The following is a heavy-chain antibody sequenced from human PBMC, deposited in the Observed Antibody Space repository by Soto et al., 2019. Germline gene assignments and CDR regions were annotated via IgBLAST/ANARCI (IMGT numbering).Heavy chain of an antibody. D-gene: IGHD4-17*01. Sequence: QVQLQQSGPRLVKPSETLSLTCTVSSGPDRSHNWGWIRQPPGRGLEWIGYVYYTGDTAYNPSLRGRDTISADTSTNDISVTLNSVTAADTAVYYCVGQGIDYLHGLVDVWGQGTTVSVSS. CDR2: VYYTGDT. CDR1: SGPDRSHN. J-gene: IGHJ6*02. V-gene: IGHV4-59*08. CDR3: VGQGIDYLHGLVDV.